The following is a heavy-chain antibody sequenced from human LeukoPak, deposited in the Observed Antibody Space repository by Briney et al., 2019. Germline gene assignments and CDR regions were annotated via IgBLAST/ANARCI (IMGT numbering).Heavy chain of an antibody. J-gene: IGHJ6*03. CDR3: ARVGRSRGSLPNSYYYMDV. CDR2: IIPMFGSA. Sequence: SVQVSCKASGDIFNSYSISWVRQAPGQGLEWMGGIIPMFGSANYAQTFQDRVTITTDQSTSTAYMELSSLSSEDTAVYYCARVGRSRGSLPNSYYYMDVWGTGTTVTVSS. D-gene: IGHD1-26*01. CDR1: GDIFNSYS. V-gene: IGHV1-69*05.